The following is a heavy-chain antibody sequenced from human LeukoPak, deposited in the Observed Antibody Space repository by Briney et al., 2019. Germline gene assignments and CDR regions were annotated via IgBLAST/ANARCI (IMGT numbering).Heavy chain of an antibody. Sequence: GESLKISCKGSGYSFTSYWIGWVRQMPGKGLEWMGIIYPGDSDTRYSPSFQAQVTISADKSISTAYLQWSSLKASDTAMYYCARRQGYCGGDCYPDDAFDIWGQGTMVTVSS. CDR3: ARRQGYCGGDCYPDDAFDI. CDR2: IYPGDSDT. J-gene: IGHJ3*02. V-gene: IGHV5-51*01. D-gene: IGHD2-21*02. CDR1: GYSFTSYW.